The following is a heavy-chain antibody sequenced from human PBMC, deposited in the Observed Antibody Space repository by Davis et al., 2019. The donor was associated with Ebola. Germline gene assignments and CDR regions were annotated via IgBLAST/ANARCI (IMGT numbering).Heavy chain of an antibody. V-gene: IGHV1-18*04. J-gene: IGHJ6*02. Sequence: ASVKVSCKASGYTFSSYYIHWVRQAPGQGLEWMGWISAYNGNTNYAQKLQGRVTMTTDTSTSTAYMELRSLRSDDTAVYYCARASYYYGMDVWGQGTTVTVSS. CDR2: ISAYNGNT. CDR3: ARASYYYGMDV. CDR1: GYTFSSYY.